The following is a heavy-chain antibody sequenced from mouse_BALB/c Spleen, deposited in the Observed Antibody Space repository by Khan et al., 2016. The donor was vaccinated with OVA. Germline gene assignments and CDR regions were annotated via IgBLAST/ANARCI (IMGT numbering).Heavy chain of an antibody. CDR3: TRHGYSYDAMDY. V-gene: IGHV1-69*02. D-gene: IGHD1-1*01. J-gene: IGHJ4*01. CDR2: IYPSDGYT. CDR1: GYTFTNYF. Sequence: QVQLQQPGAELVRPGASLKLSCKASGYTFTNYFINWVKQRPGQGLEWIGNIYPSDGYTTYNQKFKDTATLTVDKSSSTAYMHLSSPTSDDSAVYYCTRHGYSYDAMDYWGQGTSVTVSS.